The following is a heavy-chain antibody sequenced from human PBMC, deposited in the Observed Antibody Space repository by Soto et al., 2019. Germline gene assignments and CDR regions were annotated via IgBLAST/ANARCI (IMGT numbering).Heavy chain of an antibody. J-gene: IGHJ3*02. D-gene: IGHD1-1*01. Sequence: WGSLRLSCAASGFSFIGKNYLTWFRQSAVEVLEWVSALYSSDGTYYADSVKVRFSVSRDNSKNTFYLQLHSLRPEDTALYFCATWLQREHAFDIWGLGTMVTVSS. V-gene: IGHV3-53*01. CDR1: GFSFIGKNY. CDR2: LYSSDGT. CDR3: ATWLQREHAFDI.